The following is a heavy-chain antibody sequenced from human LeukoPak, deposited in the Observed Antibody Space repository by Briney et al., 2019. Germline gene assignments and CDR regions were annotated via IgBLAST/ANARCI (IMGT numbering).Heavy chain of an antibody. CDR1: GFTFSDYY. CDR3: ARAAEASCSGTSCYRYFHH. CDR2: ITGSSRSI. Sequence: GGSLRLSCAASGFTFSDYYMSWIRQAPGKGLEWVSFITGSSRSINYADSVSGRFTISRDNSNNALSLQMNSLSADDTAVYYCARAAEASCSGTSCYRYFHHWGQGTLVIVSS. J-gene: IGHJ1*01. V-gene: IGHV3-11*06. D-gene: IGHD2-2*01.